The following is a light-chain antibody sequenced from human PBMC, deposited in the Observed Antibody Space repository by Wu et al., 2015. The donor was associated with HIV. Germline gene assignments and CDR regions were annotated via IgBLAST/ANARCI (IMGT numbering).Light chain of an antibody. CDR3: QQYNKWPPGLT. CDR1: QNINNN. CDR2: GAS. J-gene: IGKJ4*01. V-gene: IGKV3-15*01. Sequence: EILMTQSPATLSVSPGERATLSCRASQNINNNLAWYQQRPGQSPRLLIYGASFRAADIPARFSGSGSGTDFTLTISSLQSEDFAVYYCQQYNKWPPGLTFGGGTKVEIK.